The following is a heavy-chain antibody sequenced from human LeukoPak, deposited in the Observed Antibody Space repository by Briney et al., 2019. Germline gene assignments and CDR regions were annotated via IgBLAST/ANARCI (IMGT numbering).Heavy chain of an antibody. J-gene: IGHJ4*02. CDR3: ARGIVVVTAIPPHYFDY. D-gene: IGHD2-21*02. Sequence: SVKVSCKASGGTFSSYAISWVRKAPGQGLEWMGGIIPIFGTANYAQKFQGRVTITTDESTSTAYMELSSLRSEDTAVYYCARGIVVVTAIPPHYFDYWGQGTLVTVSS. CDR1: GGTFSSYA. CDR2: IIPIFGTA. V-gene: IGHV1-69*05.